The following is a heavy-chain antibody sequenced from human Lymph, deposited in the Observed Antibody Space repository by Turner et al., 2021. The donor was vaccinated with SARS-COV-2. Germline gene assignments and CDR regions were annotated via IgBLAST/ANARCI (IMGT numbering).Heavy chain of an antibody. CDR2: IYYSGST. CDR1: GGSISSGDYY. CDR3: ARVVVLRRAYFDY. Sequence: QVQLQESGPGLVKPSQTLSLTCTVSGGSISSGDYYWSWIRLPPGKGLEWIGYIYYSGSTYYNPSLKSRVTISVDTSKNQFSLKLSSVTAADTAVYYCARVVVLRRAYFDYWGQGTLVTVSS. J-gene: IGHJ4*02. V-gene: IGHV4-30-4*01. D-gene: IGHD2-8*01.